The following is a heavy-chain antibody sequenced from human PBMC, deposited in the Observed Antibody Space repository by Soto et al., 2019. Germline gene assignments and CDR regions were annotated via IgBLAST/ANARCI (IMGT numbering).Heavy chain of an antibody. V-gene: IGHV3-48*04. CDR1: GFTFRSYS. D-gene: IGHD3-22*01. J-gene: IGHJ5*02. Sequence: EVQLVESGGGLVQPGGSLRLSCAASGFTFRSYSMNWVRQAPGKGLEWVSYISSGSSTIYYADSVKGRFTISRDNAKNSLFLQMNSMRAEDTAVYYCARAGDSGGYYWFDPWGQGTLVTVSS. CDR2: ISSGSSTI. CDR3: ARAGDSGGYYWFDP.